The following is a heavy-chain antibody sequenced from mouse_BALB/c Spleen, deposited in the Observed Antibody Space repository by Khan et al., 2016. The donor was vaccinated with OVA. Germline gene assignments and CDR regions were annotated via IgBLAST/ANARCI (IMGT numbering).Heavy chain of an antibody. J-gene: IGHJ3*01. D-gene: IGHD2-1*01. V-gene: IGHV5-4*02. CDR3: AGDYYGNTSAY. CDR1: GFTFSDYY. CDR2: ISDGGSYT. Sequence: EVELVESGGGLVKPGGSLKLSCAASGFTFSDYYMYWVRQTPEKRLEWVATISDGGSYTYYPASVKGRFTISRDAAKNNLYLQMSSLKTTSTAKYYCAGDYYGNTSAYWGQGTLVTVSA.